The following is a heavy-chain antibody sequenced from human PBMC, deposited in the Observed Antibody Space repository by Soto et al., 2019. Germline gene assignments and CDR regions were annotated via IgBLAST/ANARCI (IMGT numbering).Heavy chain of an antibody. CDR3: ARSSSRAFRSLEWVEPLDC. Sequence: LSLTCTVSGGSISSTSYYWGWIRQPPGKGLEWIGSMYSSGSTNYNPSLKSRLTMSVDTSKNQFSLNLRSVTAADTAVYYCARSSSRAFRSLEWVEPLDCWGQGTPVTV. V-gene: IGHV4-39*01. J-gene: IGHJ4*02. CDR1: GGSISSTSYY. CDR2: MYSSGST. D-gene: IGHD3-3*01.